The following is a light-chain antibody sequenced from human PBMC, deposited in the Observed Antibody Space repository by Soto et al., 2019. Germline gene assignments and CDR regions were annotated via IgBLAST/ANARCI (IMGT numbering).Light chain of an antibody. J-gene: IGKJ4*01. V-gene: IGKV3-11*01. Sequence: EIVMTQSPATLSVSPGERATLSCRASQSVGINLAWYQHKPGQAPRLLIYGASTRATGIPARFSGSGSGTDFTLTISSLEPEDFAVYYCQQRSNWPLTFGGGTKVDIK. CDR1: QSVGIN. CDR3: QQRSNWPLT. CDR2: GAS.